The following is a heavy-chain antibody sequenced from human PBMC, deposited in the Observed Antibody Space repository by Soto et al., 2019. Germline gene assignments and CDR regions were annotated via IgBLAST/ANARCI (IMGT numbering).Heavy chain of an antibody. V-gene: IGHV4-4*07. CDR2: IYSRGDT. CDR3: AGIGEDVYYGMDV. Sequence: PSETLSLTCGVSGGSMRSYYWNWLRQPAGKGLEWIGRIYSRGDTNYNPSVKSRVTMSVDTSKNELSLRLNSVTAADTAVYYCAGIGEDVYYGMDVWGQGTTVTVSS. CDR1: GGSMRSYY. J-gene: IGHJ6*02. D-gene: IGHD2-21*01.